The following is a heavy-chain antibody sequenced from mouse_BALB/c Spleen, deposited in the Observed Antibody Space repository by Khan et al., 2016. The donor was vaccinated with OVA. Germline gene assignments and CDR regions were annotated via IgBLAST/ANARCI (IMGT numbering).Heavy chain of an antibody. CDR1: GYTFSTYW. Sequence: QVQLQQPGAELAKPGASVKMSCKASGYTFSTYWMHWVKQRPGQGLEWIGYFNPSTDYADFHQKFKDKATLTADKSSSTAFMQLSSLTSEDSAVYYSTRLGSYYGSTFVCWGQGTTLTVSS. V-gene: IGHV1-7*01. J-gene: IGHJ2*01. CDR2: FNPSTDYA. CDR3: TRLGSYYGSTFVC. D-gene: IGHD1-1*01.